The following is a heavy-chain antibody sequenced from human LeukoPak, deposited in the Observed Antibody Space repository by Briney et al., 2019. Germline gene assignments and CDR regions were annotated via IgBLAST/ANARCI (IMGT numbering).Heavy chain of an antibody. Sequence: GGSLRLLCDASGFTFNKYGMHWVRQPPGKGLEWLTFVTHDGSLAIYADSVKGRLTISIDNSKNTVFLQMDSLRADDTAVYYCAKDASWVARGDYFDHWGQGTLVTVSS. V-gene: IGHV3-30*02. CDR2: VTHDGSLA. J-gene: IGHJ4*02. CDR1: GFTFNKYG. D-gene: IGHD3-16*01. CDR3: AKDASWVARGDYFDH.